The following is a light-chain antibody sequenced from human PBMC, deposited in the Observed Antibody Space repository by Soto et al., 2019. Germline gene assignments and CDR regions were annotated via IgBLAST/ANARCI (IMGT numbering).Light chain of an antibody. CDR1: QSVSSSY. CDR3: QQYGNSLFT. CDR2: DVS. Sequence: EIVFTQSPGTLSLSPGERATLSCSASQSVSSSYLAWYQQKPGQAPRLLMYDVSNRATGIPARFSGSGSGIDFTLTISRLEPEDFAVYYCQQYGNSLFTFGGGTKVDIK. J-gene: IGKJ4*01. V-gene: IGKV3-20*01.